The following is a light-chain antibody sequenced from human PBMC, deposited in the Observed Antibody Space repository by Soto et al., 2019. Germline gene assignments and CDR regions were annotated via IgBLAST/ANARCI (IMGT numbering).Light chain of an antibody. J-gene: IGLJ2*01. V-gene: IGLV2-8*01. CDR3: GSYADTNTGL. CDR1: SSDVGGYNY. CDR2: EVT. Sequence: QSALTQPPSASGSPGQSVTISCTGISSDVGGYNYVSWYQQHPGKAPKLIIYEVTKRPSGVPDRFSGSNSANTASLTVSGLQAEDEADYYCGSYADTNTGLFGGGTKLTVL.